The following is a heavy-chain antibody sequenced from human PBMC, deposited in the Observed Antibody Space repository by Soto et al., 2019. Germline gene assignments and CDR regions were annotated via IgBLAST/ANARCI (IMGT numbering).Heavy chain of an antibody. CDR2: IKSKTDGGTT. V-gene: IGHV3-15*01. CDR1: GFTFSNAW. J-gene: IGHJ4*02. CDR3: TTVHYPLVDTAMALDY. Sequence: LSCAASGFTFSNAWMSWVRQAPGKGLEWVGRIKSKTDGGTTDYAAPVKGRFTISRDDSKNTLYLQMNSLKTEDTAVYYCTTVHYPLVDTAMALDYWGQGTLVTVSS. D-gene: IGHD5-18*01.